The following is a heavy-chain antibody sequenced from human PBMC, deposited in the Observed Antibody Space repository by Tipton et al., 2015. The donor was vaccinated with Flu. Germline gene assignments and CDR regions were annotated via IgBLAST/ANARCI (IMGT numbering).Heavy chain of an antibody. CDR3: ARALQRGYSSSHSGYFQH. CDR2: INHSGST. D-gene: IGHD6-13*01. Sequence: LRLSCAVYGGSFSGYYWSWIRQPPGKGLEWIGEINHSGSTNYNPSLKSRVTISVDTSKNQFSLKLSSVTAADTAVYYCARALQRGYSSSHSGYFQHWGQGPLVTVSS. CDR1: GGSFSGYY. J-gene: IGHJ1*01. V-gene: IGHV4-34*01.